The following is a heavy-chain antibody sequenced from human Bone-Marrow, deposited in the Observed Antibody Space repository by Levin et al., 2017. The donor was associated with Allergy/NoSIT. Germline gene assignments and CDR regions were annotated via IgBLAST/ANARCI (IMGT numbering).Heavy chain of an antibody. CDR3: ARATCSGGSCYSGWFDP. V-gene: IGHV4-59*01. CDR1: GGSISSSY. Sequence: SQTLSLTCTVSGGSISSSYWSWIRQPPGKGLEWIGYIYYSGSTNYNPSLKSRVTISVDTSKNQFSLKLSSVTAADTAVYYCARATCSGGSCYSGWFDPWGQGTLVTVSS. J-gene: IGHJ5*02. CDR2: IYYSGST. D-gene: IGHD2-15*01.